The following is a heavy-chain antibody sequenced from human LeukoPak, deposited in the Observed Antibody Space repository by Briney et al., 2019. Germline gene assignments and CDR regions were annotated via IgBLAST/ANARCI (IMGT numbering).Heavy chain of an antibody. CDR3: ASVGPYDSSGYYYWSFDY. D-gene: IGHD3-22*01. CDR1: GYTFTGYY. Sequence: ASVKVSCKASGYTFTGYYMHWVRQAPGEGLEWMGWINPNSGGTNYAQKFQGRVTMTRDTSISTAYMELSRLRSDETAVYYCASVGPYDSSGYYYWSFDYWGQGTLVTASS. J-gene: IGHJ4*02. CDR2: INPNSGGT. V-gene: IGHV1-2*02.